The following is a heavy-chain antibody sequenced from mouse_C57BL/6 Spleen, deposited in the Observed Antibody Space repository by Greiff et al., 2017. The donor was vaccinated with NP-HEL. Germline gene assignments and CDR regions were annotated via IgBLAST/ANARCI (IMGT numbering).Heavy chain of an antibody. J-gene: IGHJ2*01. CDR3: AITTVVATGDY. V-gene: IGHV5-4*03. D-gene: IGHD1-1*01. CDR2: ISDGGSYT. Sequence: EVKLMESGGGLVKPGGSLKLSCAASGFTFSSYAMSWVRQTPEKRLEWVATISDGGSYTYYPDNVKGRFTISRDNAKNNLYLQMSHLKSEDTAMYYCAITTVVATGDYWGQGTTLTVSS. CDR1: GFTFSSYA.